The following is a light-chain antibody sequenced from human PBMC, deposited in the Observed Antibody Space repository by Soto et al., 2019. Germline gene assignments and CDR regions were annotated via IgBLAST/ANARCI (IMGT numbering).Light chain of an antibody. CDR2: DAS. Sequence: EVLMTQSPATLSVSPGERATLSCRASQSVSGKLAWYQQKPGQAPRLLIYDASTRATGIPARFSGSGSGTEFTLTISSLQSEDFAVYYCQQSNNWPWTFSQGTKVDIK. J-gene: IGKJ1*01. CDR3: QQSNNWPWT. CDR1: QSVSGK. V-gene: IGKV3-15*01.